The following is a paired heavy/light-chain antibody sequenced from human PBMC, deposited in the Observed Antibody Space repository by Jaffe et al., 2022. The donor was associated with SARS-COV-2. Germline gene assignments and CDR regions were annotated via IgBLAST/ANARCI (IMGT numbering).Light chain of an antibody. J-gene: IGKJ4*01. CDR3: QQYGSYPLT. CDR2: AAS. CDR1: QGISDY. Sequence: DIQMTQSPSSLSASVGDRVTISCRASQGISDYLAWFQQKPGKAPKSLIYAASSLQSGVPSNFSGSGSGTDFTLTINSLQPEDFATYYCQQYGSYPLTFGGGTKVEIK. V-gene: IGKV1-16*02.
Heavy chain of an antibody. V-gene: IGHV1-2*02. Sequence: QVQLVQSGAEVRKPGASVKLSCKASGYIFTGYYVHWVRQAPGQGLEWMGWINANTGDTNYSQKFQGRVTLTRDTSITTAYMELSRLRSDDTAVYYCARGSGNHKGYWGQGTLVTVSS. CDR2: INANTGDT. CDR3: ARGSGNHKGY. CDR1: GYIFTGYY. D-gene: IGHD1-26*01. J-gene: IGHJ4*02.